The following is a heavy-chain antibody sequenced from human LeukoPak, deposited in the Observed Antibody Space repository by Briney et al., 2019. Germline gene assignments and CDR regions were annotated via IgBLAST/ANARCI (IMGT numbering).Heavy chain of an antibody. CDR3: ARAPYYYDSSGYSYYFDY. CDR2: ISSNGGST. V-gene: IGHV3-64*01. Sequence: GGSLRLSCAASGFTFSSYAMHWVRQAPEKGLEYVSAISSNGGSTYYANSVKGRFTISRDNSKNTLYLQMGSLRAEDMAVYYCARAPYYYDSSGYSYYFDYWGQGTLVTVSS. J-gene: IGHJ4*02. CDR1: GFTFSSYA. D-gene: IGHD3-22*01.